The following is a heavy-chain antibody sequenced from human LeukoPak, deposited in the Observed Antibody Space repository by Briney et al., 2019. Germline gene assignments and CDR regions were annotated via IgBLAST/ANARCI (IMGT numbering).Heavy chain of an antibody. J-gene: IGHJ4*02. CDR2: MNPNSGNT. Sequence: GASVKVSCKASGYTFTSYDINWVRQATGQGLEWMGWMNPNSGNTGYAQKFQGRVTMTSNTSISTAYMELGSLRSEDTAVYYCAIRPATIQPDYWGQGTLVTVSS. CDR1: GYTFTSYD. D-gene: IGHD5-12*01. V-gene: IGHV1-8*01. CDR3: AIRPATIQPDY.